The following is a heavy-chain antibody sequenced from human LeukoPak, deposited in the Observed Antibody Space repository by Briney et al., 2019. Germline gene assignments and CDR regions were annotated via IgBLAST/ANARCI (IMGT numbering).Heavy chain of an antibody. J-gene: IGHJ6*02. CDR3: ARVKRAGGVVVSSPYYYYYGMDV. V-gene: IGHV3-21*01. Sequence: PGGSLRLSCAASGFTFSSYSMNWVRQAPGKGLEWVSSISSSSSYIYYADSVKGRFTISRDNAKNSLYLQMNSLRAEDTAVYYCARVKRAGGVVVSSPYYYYYGMDVWGQGTTVTVSS. CDR2: ISSSSSYI. CDR1: GFTFSSYS. D-gene: IGHD2-21*01.